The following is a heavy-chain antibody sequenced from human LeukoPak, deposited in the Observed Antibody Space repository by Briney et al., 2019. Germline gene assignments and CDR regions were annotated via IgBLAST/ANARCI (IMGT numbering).Heavy chain of an antibody. J-gene: IGHJ4*02. CDR3: ARAGYSSGWFQYYFDY. CDR2: ISAYNGNT. V-gene: IGHV1-18*01. CDR1: GYTFTSYG. D-gene: IGHD6-19*01. Sequence: ASVKVSCKASGYTFTSYGISWVRQAPGQGLEWMGWISAYNGNTNYAQKLQGRVTMTTDTSTSTAYMELRSLRSDGTAVYYCARAGYSSGWFQYYFDYWGQGTLVTVSS.